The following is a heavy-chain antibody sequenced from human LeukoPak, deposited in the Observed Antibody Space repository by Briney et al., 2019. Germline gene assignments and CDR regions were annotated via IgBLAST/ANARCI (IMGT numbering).Heavy chain of an antibody. Sequence: GASVKVSCKASGYTFTGYYMHWLRQAPGQGLEWMGWINPNSSGTTYPKKFQGRVSLIRDTSISTAYMEVSRLRSAETAVYYCARDDWEGSIWLARSPHNWLDPWGQGSLVSVSS. CDR2: INPNSSGT. V-gene: IGHV1-2*02. D-gene: IGHD3-9*01. J-gene: IGHJ5*02. CDR3: ARDDWEGSIWLARSPHNWLDP. CDR1: GYTFTGYY.